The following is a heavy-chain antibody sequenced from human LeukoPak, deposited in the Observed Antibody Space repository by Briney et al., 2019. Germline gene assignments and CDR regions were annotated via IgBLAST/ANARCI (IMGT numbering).Heavy chain of an antibody. CDR3: ARGQLADSY. Sequence: GGSLRLSCAASGFTFTTHWMGWIRQTPGKGLEWVAKIKQDGSEKSYVDSVKGRLTLSRDNAKNSVFLQMDSLRVEDTALYYCARGQLADSYWGQGALVTVSS. J-gene: IGHJ4*02. CDR1: GFTFTTHW. V-gene: IGHV3-7*01. CDR2: IKQDGSEK. D-gene: IGHD3-22*01.